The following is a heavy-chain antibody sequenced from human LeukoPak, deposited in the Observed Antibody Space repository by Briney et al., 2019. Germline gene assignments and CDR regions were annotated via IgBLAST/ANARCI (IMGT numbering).Heavy chain of an antibody. CDR1: GFTFSSDG. D-gene: IGHD3-22*01. CDR2: IWYDGSNK. CDR3: ARGLYDRSGYYVTPDY. J-gene: IGHJ4*02. V-gene: IGHV3-33*01. Sequence: PGGSLRLSCAASGFTFSSDGMHWVRQAPGKGLEGVAVIWYDGSNKYYADSVKGRFTISRDNSKNTLYLQMNSLRAEDTAVYYCARGLYDRSGYYVTPDYRGQGTLVTVSS.